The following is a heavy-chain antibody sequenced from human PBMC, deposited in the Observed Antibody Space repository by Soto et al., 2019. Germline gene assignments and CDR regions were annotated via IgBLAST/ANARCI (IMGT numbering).Heavy chain of an antibody. Sequence: SETLSLTCTVSGGSISSYYWSWIRQPPGKGLEWIGYIYYSGSTNYNPSLKSRVTISVDTSKNQFSLKLSSVTAADTAVYYCARGREYSGYDYFLTLDDPGQGTLVTVSS. D-gene: IGHD5-12*01. CDR2: IYYSGST. CDR3: ARGREYSGYDYFLTLDD. V-gene: IGHV4-59*08. J-gene: IGHJ4*02. CDR1: GGSISSYY.